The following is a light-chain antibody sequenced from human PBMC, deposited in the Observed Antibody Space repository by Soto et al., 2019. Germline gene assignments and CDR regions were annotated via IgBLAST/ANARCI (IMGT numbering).Light chain of an antibody. CDR2: AAS. CDR1: QTVTSY. Sequence: DVQMTQSPSSLSASVGDSLTLTCRASQTVTSYLNWYQQKPGKAPKLLIYAASTLQSGVPSRLSGSGSGTEFTLTIISLQPEDFATYYCQQSYRFPKTFGRGTKVDNK. CDR3: QQSYRFPKT. V-gene: IGKV1-39*01. J-gene: IGKJ1*01.